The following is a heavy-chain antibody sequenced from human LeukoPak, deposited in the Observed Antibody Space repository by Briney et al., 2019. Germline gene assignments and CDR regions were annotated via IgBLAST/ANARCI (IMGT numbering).Heavy chain of an antibody. V-gene: IGHV3-74*01. CDR3: ARGTMDRGADY. D-gene: IGHD3-10*01. J-gene: IGHJ4*02. CDR1: GFTFRSYW. Sequence: GGSLRLPCAASGFTFRSYWMHWVRLGPGKGLVWVSRINSDGSSTIYADSVKGRFTISRDSAKNTLYLQMNSLRAENTAVYYCARGTMDRGADYWGQGALVTVSS. CDR2: INSDGSST.